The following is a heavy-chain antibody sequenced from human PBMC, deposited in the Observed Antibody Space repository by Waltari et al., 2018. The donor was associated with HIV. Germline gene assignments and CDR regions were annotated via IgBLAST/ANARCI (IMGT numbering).Heavy chain of an antibody. V-gene: IGHV3-7*01. CDR2: IKDDGNEK. Sequence: MQLVESGGGLVQRGGSRRLPCAASGSTFSIHWLSWARPAPGKALEWVANIKDDGNEKYYVNSVRGRFTISRDNANNSLYLEMNRLRDEDTAVYYCVRENDFGTIFFNYYYAMDVWGQGTSVTVSS. CDR3: VRENDFGTIFFNYYYAMDV. D-gene: IGHD3-3*01. CDR1: GSTFSIHW. J-gene: IGHJ6*02.